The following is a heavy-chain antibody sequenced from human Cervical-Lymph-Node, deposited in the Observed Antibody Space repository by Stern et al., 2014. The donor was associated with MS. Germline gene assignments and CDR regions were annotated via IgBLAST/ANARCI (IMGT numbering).Heavy chain of an antibody. CDR1: GFSLSADGVG. CDR2: TYWDDDD. J-gene: IGHJ6*02. V-gene: IGHV2-5*02. D-gene: IGHD1-7*01. Sequence: ASGPSLVRPTQTVTLTCTVSGFSLSADGVGVGWIRPAPGQALEWLALTYWDDDDRYSQSLKNRLTIKKDTSKNQVVLTMTDMDPEDTGTYYCTHSFGSVSGTYSGMDVWGQGTTVTVS. CDR3: THSFGSVSGTYSGMDV.